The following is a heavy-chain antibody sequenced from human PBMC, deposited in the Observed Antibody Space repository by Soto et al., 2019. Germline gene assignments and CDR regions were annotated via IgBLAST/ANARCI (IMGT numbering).Heavy chain of an antibody. CDR3: ARVEHGTYYDILTGYYSYYFDY. Sequence: ASVKVSCKASGYTFTSHGISWVRQAPGQGLEWMGWISAYNGNTNYAQKLQGRVTMTTDTSTSTAYMELRSLRSDDTAVYYCARVEHGTYYDILTGYYSYYFDYWGQGTLVTVSS. CDR1: GYTFTSHG. V-gene: IGHV1-18*01. J-gene: IGHJ4*02. D-gene: IGHD3-9*01. CDR2: ISAYNGNT.